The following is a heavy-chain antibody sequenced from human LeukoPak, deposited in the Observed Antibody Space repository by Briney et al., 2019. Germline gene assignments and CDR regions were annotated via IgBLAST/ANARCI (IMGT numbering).Heavy chain of an antibody. J-gene: IGHJ4*02. CDR3: ARARGGTYYFDY. CDR1: GGTSSSYA. V-gene: IGHV1-8*03. Sequence: GASVKVSCKASGGTSSSYAISWVRQATGQGLEWMGWMNPNSGNTGYAQKFQGRVTITRNTSISTAYMELSSLRSEDTAVYYCARARGGTYYFDYWGQGTLVTVSS. CDR2: MNPNSGNT.